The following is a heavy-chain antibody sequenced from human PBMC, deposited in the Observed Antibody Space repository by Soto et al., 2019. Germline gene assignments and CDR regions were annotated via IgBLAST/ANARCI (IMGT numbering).Heavy chain of an antibody. V-gene: IGHV4-59*08. D-gene: IGHD6-13*01. CDR1: GGSISSYY. Sequence: SETLSLTCTVSGGSISSYYWSWIRQPPGKGLEWIGYIYYSGSTNYNPSLKSRVTISVDTSKNQFSLKLSSVTAADTAVYYCARHHTDSIAADSRYYYYYMDVWGKGTTVTVSS. J-gene: IGHJ6*03. CDR2: IYYSGST. CDR3: ARHHTDSIAADSRYYYYYMDV.